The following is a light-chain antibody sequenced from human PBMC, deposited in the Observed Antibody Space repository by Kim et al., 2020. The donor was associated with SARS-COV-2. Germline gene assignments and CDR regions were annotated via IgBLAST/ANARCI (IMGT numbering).Light chain of an antibody. CDR1: ALPNRY. J-gene: IGLJ3*02. Sequence: SPGQTARITCSRDALPNRYAFWYQQKPGQAPVLIISKDTERPSGIPERFSGSSSGTTVTLTISGVRAEDEAAYYCQSSDSSGSYVLFGGGTKVTVL. V-gene: IGLV3-25*03. CDR3: QSSDSSGSYVL. CDR2: KDT.